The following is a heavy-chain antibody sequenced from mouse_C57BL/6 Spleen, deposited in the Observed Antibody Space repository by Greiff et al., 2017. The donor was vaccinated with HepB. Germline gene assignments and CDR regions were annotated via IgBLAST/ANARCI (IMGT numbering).Heavy chain of an antibody. V-gene: IGHV5-12*01. CDR1: GFTFSDYY. CDR3: ASSYYGSSFDY. D-gene: IGHD1-1*01. J-gene: IGHJ2*01. Sequence: EVMLVESGGGLVQPGGSLKLSCAASGFTFSDYYMYWVRQTPEKRLEWVAYISNGGGSTYYPDTVKGRFTISRDNAKNTLYLQMSRLTSEDTAMYYCASSYYGSSFDYWGQGTTLTVSS. CDR2: ISNGGGST.